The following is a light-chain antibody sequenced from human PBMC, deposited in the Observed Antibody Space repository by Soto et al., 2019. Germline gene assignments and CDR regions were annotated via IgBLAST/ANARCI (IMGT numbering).Light chain of an antibody. CDR2: GAS. V-gene: IGKV3-15*01. Sequence: SPATLSVSPGERATLYCRASQSVSSNLAWYQQKPGQAPRLLIYGASTSATGIPARFSGSGFGTEFTLTISSLQSEDFAVYYCQQYNNWPPITFGQGTRLEIK. CDR3: QQYNNWPPIT. CDR1: QSVSSN. J-gene: IGKJ5*01.